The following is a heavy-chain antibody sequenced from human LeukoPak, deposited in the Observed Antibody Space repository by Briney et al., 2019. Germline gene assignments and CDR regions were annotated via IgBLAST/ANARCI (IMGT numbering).Heavy chain of an antibody. CDR1: GFTFSSYA. V-gene: IGHV3-30-3*01. CDR2: ISYDGSNK. Sequence: RPGGSLRLSCAASGFTFSSYAMHWVRQAPGKGLEWVAVISYDGSNKYYADSVKGRFTISRDNSKNTLYLQMNSLRAEDTAVYYCAKGVPPDDSSGYVPSAADAFDIWGQGTMVTVSS. D-gene: IGHD3-22*01. J-gene: IGHJ3*02. CDR3: AKGVPPDDSSGYVPSAADAFDI.